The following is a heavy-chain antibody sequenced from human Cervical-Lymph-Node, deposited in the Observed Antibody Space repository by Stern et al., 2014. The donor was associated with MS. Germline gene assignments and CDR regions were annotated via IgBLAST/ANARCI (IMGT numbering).Heavy chain of an antibody. Sequence: QVQLVQSGGGVVQPGRSLRLSCEAPGFTFSSYAMHWVRQAPGKGLEWVAVISYDGSKKYYADSVKGRFTISRDNSKNTLYLQMNSLRADDTAVYYCARDWSSSSYGFDPGGQGTLVTVST. CDR3: ARDWSSSSYGFDP. D-gene: IGHD6-6*01. J-gene: IGHJ5*02. CDR2: ISYDGSKK. V-gene: IGHV3-30*01. CDR1: GFTFSSYA.